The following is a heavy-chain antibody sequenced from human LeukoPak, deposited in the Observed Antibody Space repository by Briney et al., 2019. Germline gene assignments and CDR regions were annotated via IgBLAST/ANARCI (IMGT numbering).Heavy chain of an antibody. Sequence: PPETLSLTCTVSGGSISSGSYYWSWIRQPAGKGLEWIGRIYTSGSTNYNPSLKSRVTISVDTSKNQFSLKLRSVTAADTAVYYCARAESGGGYGMDVWGRGTTVTVSS. CDR3: ARAESGGGYGMDV. CDR2: IYTSGST. CDR1: GGSISSGSYY. D-gene: IGHD3-10*01. J-gene: IGHJ6*02. V-gene: IGHV4-61*02.